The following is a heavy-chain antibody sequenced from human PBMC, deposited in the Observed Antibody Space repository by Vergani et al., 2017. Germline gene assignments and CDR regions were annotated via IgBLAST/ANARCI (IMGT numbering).Heavy chain of an antibody. V-gene: IGHV3-23*01. J-gene: IGHJ5*02. CDR2: ISGSGGST. D-gene: IGHD6-13*01. Sequence: EVQLLESGGGLVQPGGSLRLSCAASGFTFSSYAMSWVRPAPGKGLEWVSAISGSGGSTYYADSVKGRFTISRDNSKNTLYLQMNSLRAEDTAVYYCAKSDSGIAAAPIGGVDPWGQGTLVTVSS. CDR1: GFTFSSYA. CDR3: AKSDSGIAAAPIGGVDP.